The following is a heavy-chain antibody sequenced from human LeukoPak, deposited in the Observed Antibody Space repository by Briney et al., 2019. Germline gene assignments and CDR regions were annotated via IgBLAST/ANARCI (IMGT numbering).Heavy chain of an antibody. CDR1: GGSISNYY. V-gene: IGHV4-59*08. CDR2: IYYSGIT. J-gene: IGHJ4*02. D-gene: IGHD3-16*01. Sequence: PSETLSLTCTVSGGSISNYYWSWIRQPPGKGLEWIGYIYYSGITNYNPSLKTRVTILVDTSKNQFSLRLSSVTAADTAVYYCARWGSNMAREKGDHWGQGTLVTVSS. CDR3: ARWGSNMAREKGDH.